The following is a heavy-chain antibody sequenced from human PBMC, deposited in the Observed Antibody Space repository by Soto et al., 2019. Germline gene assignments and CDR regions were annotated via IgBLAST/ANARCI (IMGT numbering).Heavy chain of an antibody. Sequence: GGSLRLSCAASGFAFSSHPMSWVRQAPEKGLEWVAGVSDGGDLTYNADSVRGRFTISRDNSRNTLYLQMNSLRAEDTAVYYCARRVIGSSRAFDIWGQGTMVTVSS. V-gene: IGHV3-23*01. J-gene: IGHJ3*02. CDR3: ARRVIGSSRAFDI. CDR1: GFAFSSHP. CDR2: VSDGGDLT. D-gene: IGHD3-10*01.